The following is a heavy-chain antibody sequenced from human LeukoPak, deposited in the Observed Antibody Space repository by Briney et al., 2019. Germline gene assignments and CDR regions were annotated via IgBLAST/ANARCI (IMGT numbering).Heavy chain of an antibody. CDR2: IFYSGST. Sequence: AETLSLTCSVFGSSINSNYYWGWIRHPPGKGLEGMGSIFYSGSTYYNPSLQSRVTMSEDTSKNQFSLRLSSVTAADTAVYYCARVMDYYGSGSYYLGYWGQGTLVTVSS. V-gene: IGHV4-38-2*02. D-gene: IGHD3-10*01. J-gene: IGHJ4*02. CDR3: ARVMDYYGSGSYYLGY. CDR1: GSSINSNYY.